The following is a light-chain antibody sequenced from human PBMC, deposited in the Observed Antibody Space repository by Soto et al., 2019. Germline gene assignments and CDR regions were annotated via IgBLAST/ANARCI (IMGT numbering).Light chain of an antibody. V-gene: IGLV2-14*01. J-gene: IGLJ1*01. CDR2: GVS. CDR3: SSFTTSSTFV. Sequence: QSALTHPASVSGSPGQSITISCTGTGSDVGVYNYVSWYQQHPGKAPRLMIYGVSNRPSAVSTRFSGSKSGNTSSLTISGLQTEDEAVYYCSSFTTSSTFVFGTGTKVTVL. CDR1: GSDVGVYNY.